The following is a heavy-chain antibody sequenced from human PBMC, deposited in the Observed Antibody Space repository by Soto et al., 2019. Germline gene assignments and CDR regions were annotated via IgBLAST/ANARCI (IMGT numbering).Heavy chain of an antibody. D-gene: IGHD3-16*02. CDR3: LRYPRSVAGSYRPVY. J-gene: IGHJ4*02. Sequence: EVQLVESGGGLVQPGGSLRLSCAASGFTFSSYWMHWVRQVPEKGLVWVSRINSDGSITNYADAVKGRFTISRDNVKNSLYLHMNSLRAEDTAAYYCLRYPRSVAGSYRPVYSGQGTLVTVSS. CDR2: INSDGSIT. V-gene: IGHV3-74*01. CDR1: GFTFSSYW.